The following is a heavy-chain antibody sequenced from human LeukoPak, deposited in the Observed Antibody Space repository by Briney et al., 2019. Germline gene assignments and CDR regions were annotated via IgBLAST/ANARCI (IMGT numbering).Heavy chain of an antibody. CDR3: ARDGSGYGLGSYYFDY. CDR2: IWYDGSNK. Sequence: PGGSLRLSCAASGFTFSSYGMHWVRQAPGKGLEWVAVIWYDGSNKYYADSVKGRFTISRDNSKNTLYLQMNSLRAEDTAVYYCARDGSGYGLGSYYFDYWGQGTLVTVSS. V-gene: IGHV3-33*01. D-gene: IGHD3-10*01. J-gene: IGHJ4*02. CDR1: GFTFSSYG.